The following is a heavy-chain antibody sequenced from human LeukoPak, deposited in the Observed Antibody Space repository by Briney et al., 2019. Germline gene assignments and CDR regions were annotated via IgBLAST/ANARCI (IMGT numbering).Heavy chain of an antibody. CDR1: GFTFSNSA. CDR3: AKLLRGTVVPYYDY. D-gene: IGHD3-10*01. Sequence: GGSLRLSCAASGFTFSNSAMSWVRQAPGKGLEWVSAISGSGGSTYYADSVKGRFTISRDNSKNTLHLQMNSLRVEDTAVYYCAKLLRGTVVPYYDYWGQGTLVTVSS. V-gene: IGHV3-23*01. CDR2: ISGSGGST. J-gene: IGHJ4*02.